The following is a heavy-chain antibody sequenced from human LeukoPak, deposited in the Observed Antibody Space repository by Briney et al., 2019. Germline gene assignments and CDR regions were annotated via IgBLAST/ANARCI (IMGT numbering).Heavy chain of an antibody. CDR1: GFTFSDYY. J-gene: IGHJ4*02. CDR2: ISSSGSTI. D-gene: IGHD6-6*01. CDR3: VRYSSSSMDY. Sequence: TGGSLRLSCAASGFTFSDYYMSWIRQAPGKGLEWVSYISSSGSTIYYADSVKGRFTISRDNAKNSLYLQVNSLRAEDTAVYYCVRYSSSSMDYWGQGTLVTVSS. V-gene: IGHV3-11*01.